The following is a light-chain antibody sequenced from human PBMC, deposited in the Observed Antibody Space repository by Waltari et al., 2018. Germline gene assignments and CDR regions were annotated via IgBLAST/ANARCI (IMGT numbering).Light chain of an antibody. J-gene: IGKJ1*01. CDR1: QSIGTY. V-gene: IGKV3-20*01. Sequence: LTQSPGTLSLSPGERATLSCRASQSIGTYLVWYQQKPGQAPSLLMYSASRKATGIPNSFSGSGSGTDFSLTISRLEPEDFAVYFCQNHERLPATFGQGTKVEIK. CDR3: QNHERLPAT. CDR2: SAS.